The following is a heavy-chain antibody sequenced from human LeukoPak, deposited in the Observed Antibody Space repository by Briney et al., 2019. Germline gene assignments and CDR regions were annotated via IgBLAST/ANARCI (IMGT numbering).Heavy chain of an antibody. J-gene: IGHJ1*01. CDR1: GFTFDYSA. CDR3: AKDAPYCGGDCYSYFQH. V-gene: IGHV3-23*01. D-gene: IGHD2-21*02. CDR2: INNGDIT. Sequence: PGGSLRLSCAASGFTFDYSAMTWVRQAPEKGLEWVSTINNGDITFYANSVKGRFTISRDNSKNALFLQMNSLRAEDTAVYYCAKDAPYCGGDCYSYFQHWGQGTLVTVSS.